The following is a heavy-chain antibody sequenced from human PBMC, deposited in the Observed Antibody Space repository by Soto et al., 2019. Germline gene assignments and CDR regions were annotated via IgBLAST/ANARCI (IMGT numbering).Heavy chain of an antibody. CDR2: IIPILGIA. D-gene: IGHD2-15*01. J-gene: IGHJ6*03. CDR3: ARLSGGSCYFCSSPGDYYYYMDV. V-gene: IGHV1-69*02. CDR1: GCTFSSYT. Sequence: GASVKVSCKSSGCTFSSYTISWVRQAPGQGLEWMGRIIPILGIANYAQKFQGRVTITADKSTSTAYMELSSLRSEDTAVYYCARLSGGSCYFCSSPGDYYYYMDVWGKGTTVTVSS.